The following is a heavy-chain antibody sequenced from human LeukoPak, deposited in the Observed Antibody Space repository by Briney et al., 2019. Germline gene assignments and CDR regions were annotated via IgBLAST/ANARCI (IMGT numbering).Heavy chain of an antibody. CDR1: GGTFSGYA. Sequence: SVDASSMTSGGTFSGYAISWVRQAPGQGLEWMGGIIPIFGTANYAQKFQGRVTITADKSTSTAYMELSSLRSEDTAVYYCARDGGQIRYFDWLLIPRDYYYYGMDVWGKGTTVTVSS. CDR2: IIPIFGTA. V-gene: IGHV1-69*06. J-gene: IGHJ6*04. D-gene: IGHD3-9*01. CDR3: ARDGGQIRYFDWLLIPRDYYYYGMDV.